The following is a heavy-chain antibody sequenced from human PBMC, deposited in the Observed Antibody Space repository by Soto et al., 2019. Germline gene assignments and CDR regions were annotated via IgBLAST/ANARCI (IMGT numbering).Heavy chain of an antibody. CDR2: IYYSGSN. V-gene: IGHV4-59*01. Sequence: QVQLQESGPGLVKPSETLSLTCTVSGGSISSYYWSWIRQPPGKGLEWIGYIYYSGSNNYNPSLMGRVTTSVDPSKSQFALKLSSVSAADTAMYYCARGVYSYDYYFDYWGQGTLVTVSS. J-gene: IGHJ4*02. D-gene: IGHD5-18*01. CDR3: ARGVYSYDYYFDY. CDR1: GGSISSYY.